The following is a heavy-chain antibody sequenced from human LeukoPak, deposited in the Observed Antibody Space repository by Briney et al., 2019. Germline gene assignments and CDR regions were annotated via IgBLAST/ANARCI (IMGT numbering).Heavy chain of an antibody. CDR1: GFTFSSYS. V-gene: IGHV3-21*01. CDR3: ARVGSAYSSSSDDY. Sequence: PGGSLRLSCAASGFTFSSYSMNWVRQAPGKGLGWVSSISSSSSYIYYTDSVKGRFTISRDNAKNSLYLQMNSLRAEDTAVYYCARVGSAYSSSSDDYWGQGTLVTVSS. J-gene: IGHJ4*02. CDR2: ISSSSSYI. D-gene: IGHD6-6*01.